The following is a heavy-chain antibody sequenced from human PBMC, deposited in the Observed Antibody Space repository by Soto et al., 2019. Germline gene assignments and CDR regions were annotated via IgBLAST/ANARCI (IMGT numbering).Heavy chain of an antibody. Sequence: EVALVETGGGLIQPGGSLRLSCAASGFTVSSNSMSWVRPAPGKGLEWVSLIYTDGGTYYGDSVKGRFTISRDTSKNTLSLQMTSLRADDTAVYYCARDNSMLGAPFHYWGQGTLVTVSS. J-gene: IGHJ4*02. CDR1: GFTVSSNS. D-gene: IGHD3-16*01. CDR3: ARDNSMLGAPFHY. CDR2: IYTDGGT. V-gene: IGHV3-53*02.